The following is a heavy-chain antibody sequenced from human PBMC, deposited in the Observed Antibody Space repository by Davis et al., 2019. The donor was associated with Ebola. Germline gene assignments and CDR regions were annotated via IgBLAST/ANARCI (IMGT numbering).Heavy chain of an antibody. J-gene: IGHJ4*02. CDR1: GYSFTSYW. CDR2: LYPGDSDT. V-gene: IGHV5-51*01. CDR3: ARQGGKALTNFDY. D-gene: IGHD6-13*01. Sequence: KVSCKGSGYSFTSYWIGWVRQMPGKGLEWMGILYPGDSDTRYSPSFQGQVTIPADNSISTAYLQWSSLKASDTAMYYCARQGGKALTNFDYWGQGTLVTVSS.